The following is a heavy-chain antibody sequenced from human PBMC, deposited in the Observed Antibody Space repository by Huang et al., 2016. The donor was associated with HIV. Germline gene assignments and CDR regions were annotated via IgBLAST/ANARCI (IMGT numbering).Heavy chain of an antibody. CDR2: INHSGNT. Sequence: QVQLEQWGAGLLKASETLSLTFALYGGSFSGYYGNWLRQAPGKGLEWVGEINHSGNTNYKPSLKSRVNMSVDTSKSQFSLYLTSLSAADTGTYFCARRYNSRRDYWGRGTLVTVHS. CDR3: ARRYNSRRDY. V-gene: IGHV4-34*02. J-gene: IGHJ4*02. CDR1: GGSFSGYY. D-gene: IGHD3-22*01.